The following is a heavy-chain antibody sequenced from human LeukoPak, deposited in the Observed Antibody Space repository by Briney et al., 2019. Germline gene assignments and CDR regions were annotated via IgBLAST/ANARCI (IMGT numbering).Heavy chain of an antibody. CDR2: ISDSGGST. J-gene: IGHJ4*02. Sequence: PGDSLRLSYAASGFTFSSYDMRWVRQAPGKGLEWVSGISDSGGSTYYADSVKGRFTVSRDNSKSTLYLQVNSLTADDTAVYYCARETSSVHTNAGPPFDYWGQGTLVTVSS. CDR3: ARETSSVHTNAGPPFDY. CDR1: GFTFSSYD. V-gene: IGHV3-23*01.